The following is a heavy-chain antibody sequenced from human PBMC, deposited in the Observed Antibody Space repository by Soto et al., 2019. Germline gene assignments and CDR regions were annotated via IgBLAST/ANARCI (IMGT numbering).Heavy chain of an antibody. CDR2: IYWDNHK. CDR1: GFSLSSSGVG. Sequence: QITLKESGPTLVKPTQTLTPTSTFSGFSLSSSGVGVGWIPQSPGKALEWLALIYWDNHKRYSPSLKSRLTITKDTSKNQVVLTMTNMDPVDTATYYCAHSRSGFGELSIVWFDPWGHGTLVTVSS. J-gene: IGHJ5*02. V-gene: IGHV2-5*02. CDR3: AHSRSGFGELSIVWFDP. D-gene: IGHD3-10*01.